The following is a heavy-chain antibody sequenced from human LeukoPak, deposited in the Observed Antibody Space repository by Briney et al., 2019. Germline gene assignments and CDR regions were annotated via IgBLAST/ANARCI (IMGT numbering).Heavy chain of an antibody. V-gene: IGHV1-18*01. CDR3: ARSSESGSHAAAFDI. J-gene: IGHJ3*02. CDR2: ISAYNGNT. CDR1: GYTFTSYG. D-gene: IGHD1-26*01. Sequence: GASVKVSCKASGYTFTSYGISWVRQAPGQGLEWMGWISAYNGNTNYAQKLQGRVTMTTDTSTSTAYMEPRSLRSDDTAVYYCARSSESGSHAAAFDIWGQGTMVTVSS.